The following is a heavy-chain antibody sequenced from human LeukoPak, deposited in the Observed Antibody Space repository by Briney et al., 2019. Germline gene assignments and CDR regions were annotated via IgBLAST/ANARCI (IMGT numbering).Heavy chain of an antibody. V-gene: IGHV3-74*01. Sequence: GGSLRLSCAASGFTFSSYWTHWVRQAPGKGLVWVSRINTDETITTYADSVKGRFTISRDNAKNTLYLQMNSLRAEDTAVYYCARATYYYDSSGYRAVYYFDYWGQGTLVTVSS. CDR3: ARATYYYDSSGYRAVYYFDY. CDR1: GFTFSSYW. J-gene: IGHJ4*02. D-gene: IGHD3-22*01. CDR2: INTDETIT.